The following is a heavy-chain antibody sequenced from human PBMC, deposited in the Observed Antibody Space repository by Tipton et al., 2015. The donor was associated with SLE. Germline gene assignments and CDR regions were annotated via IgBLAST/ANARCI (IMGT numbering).Heavy chain of an antibody. Sequence: TLSLTCAVYGGSFSNYYWSWIRQPPGKGLEWIGEINHSGSTNYNPSLKSRVTISVDTSKNQFSLKLSSVTAADTAVYYCARVLMGYFDLWGRGTLVTVSS. CDR3: ARVLMGYFDL. V-gene: IGHV4-34*01. J-gene: IGHJ2*01. D-gene: IGHD3-16*01. CDR2: INHSGST. CDR1: GGSFSNYY.